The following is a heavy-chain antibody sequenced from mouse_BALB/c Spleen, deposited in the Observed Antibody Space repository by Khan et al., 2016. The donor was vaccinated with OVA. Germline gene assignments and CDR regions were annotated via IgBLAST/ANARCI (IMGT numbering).Heavy chain of an antibody. Sequence: VQLQEPGAELVRPGASVKLSCKTSGYTFTNYWVNWVRQRPGQGLEWTGNIYPSDSYTNYNQKLKDKATLTVDKSSSTASIQLSSPTSEDSAVSYCRREGTTVDAMAYWGQGTSVTVSS. CDR2: IYPSDSYT. J-gene: IGHJ4*01. V-gene: IGHV1-69*02. D-gene: IGHD1-1*01. CDR1: GYTFTNYW. CDR3: RREGTTVDAMAY.